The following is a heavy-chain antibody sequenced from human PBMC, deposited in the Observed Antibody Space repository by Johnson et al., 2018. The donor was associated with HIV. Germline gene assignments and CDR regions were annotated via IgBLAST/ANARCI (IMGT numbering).Heavy chain of an antibody. CDR2: IHSGGST. D-gene: IGHD3-9*01. Sequence: EVQLVESGGGLIQPGGSLRLSCAVFWFTVSRTYMSWVRQAPGEGIEWVSVIHSGGSTYYADYVKGRFTISRDNSKNTLYLQMNSLRAEDTAVYYCARDDILTGYYDAFDIWGQGTMVTVSS. CDR1: WFTVSRTY. V-gene: IGHV3-53*01. J-gene: IGHJ3*02. CDR3: ARDDILTGYYDAFDI.